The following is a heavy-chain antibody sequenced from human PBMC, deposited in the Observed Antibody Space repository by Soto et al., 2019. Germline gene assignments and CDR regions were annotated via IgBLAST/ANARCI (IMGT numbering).Heavy chain of an antibody. V-gene: IGHV3-30-3*01. CDR2: ISYDGSNK. CDR1: GFTFSSYA. CDR3: ARGPGARGAYYFDY. Sequence: GGSLRLSCAASGFTFSSYAMHWVRQAPGKGLEWVAVISYDGSNKYYADSVKGRFTISRDNSKNTLYLQMNSLRAEDTVVYYCARGPGARGAYYFDYWGQGTLVTVSS. D-gene: IGHD1-26*01. J-gene: IGHJ4*02.